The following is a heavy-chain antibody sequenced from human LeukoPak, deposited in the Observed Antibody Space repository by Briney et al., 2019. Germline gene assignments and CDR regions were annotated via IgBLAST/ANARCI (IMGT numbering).Heavy chain of an antibody. D-gene: IGHD6-6*01. V-gene: IGHV3-30*02. CDR1: GFPFSSSG. CDR3: ARSLTAREYFQH. CDR2: IHADGNSK. Sequence: GGSRRLSCAASGFPFSSSGMHWVRQAPGKGLEWVTFIHADGNSKYYADSVEGRFTVSRDSPKNTLSLQMNSLRVEDTAVYYCARSLTAREYFQHWGQGTLVTVSS. J-gene: IGHJ1*01.